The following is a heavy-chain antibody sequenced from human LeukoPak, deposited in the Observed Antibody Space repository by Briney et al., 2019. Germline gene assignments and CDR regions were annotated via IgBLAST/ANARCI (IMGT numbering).Heavy chain of an antibody. D-gene: IGHD3-3*01. CDR2: ISGSGGST. CDR1: GFTFSSYA. CDR3: ARDRRDYDFWSGATHYYFDY. Sequence: GGSLRLSCAASGFTFSSYAMSWVRQAPGKGLEWVSAISGSGGSTYYADSVKGRFTISRDNAKNSLYLQLNSLGVEDTAVYYCARDRRDYDFWSGATHYYFDYWGQGILVTVSS. J-gene: IGHJ4*02. V-gene: IGHV3-23*01.